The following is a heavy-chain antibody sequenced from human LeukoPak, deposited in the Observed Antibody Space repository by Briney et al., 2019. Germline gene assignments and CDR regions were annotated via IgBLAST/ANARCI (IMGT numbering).Heavy chain of an antibody. CDR1: GFIFSTYW. V-gene: IGHV3-74*01. Sequence: GGSLRLSCAASGFIFSTYWMHWVRQAPGKGLVWVSRINSDGSITTYADSVKGRFTISRDNSKNTLYLQMGSLRAEDMAVYYCARVNSGSYYAYYYYYYMDVWGKGTTVTVSS. D-gene: IGHD1-26*01. CDR3: ARVNSGSYYAYYYYYYMDV. CDR2: INSDGSIT. J-gene: IGHJ6*03.